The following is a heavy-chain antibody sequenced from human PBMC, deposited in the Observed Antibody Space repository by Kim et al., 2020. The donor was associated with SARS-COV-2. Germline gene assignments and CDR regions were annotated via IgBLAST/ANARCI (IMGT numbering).Heavy chain of an antibody. D-gene: IGHD3-16*02. CDR1: GFTLSNDA. J-gene: IGHJ5*02. CDR3: ARENSHYDYVWGSDRYKRWFDP. V-gene: IGHV3-33*01. Sequence: GGSLRLSCAASGFTLSNDAMHWVRQAPGKGLEWVAVLWYDESQKNYADSVKGRFTISRDNSKNTLYLQLNSLRAEDTAVYYCARENSHYDYVWGSDRYKRWFDPWGQGTLVTVSS. CDR2: LWYDESQK.